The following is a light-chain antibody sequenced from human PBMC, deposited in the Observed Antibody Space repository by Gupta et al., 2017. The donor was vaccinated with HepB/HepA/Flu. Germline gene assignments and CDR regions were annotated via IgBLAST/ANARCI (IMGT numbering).Light chain of an antibody. J-gene: IGLJ2*01. CDR1: RSNIGAGYD. Sequence: QSVLTQPPSVSGAPGQRVTISCTGSRSNIGAGYDVQWYQQLPGTAPKLLIYRDTIRPSGVPARSSGSKSGASASLAITGLQAEDEADYYCQSYDGSLSGSVFGEGTKLTVL. V-gene: IGLV1-40*01. CDR2: RDT. CDR3: QSYDGSLSGSV.